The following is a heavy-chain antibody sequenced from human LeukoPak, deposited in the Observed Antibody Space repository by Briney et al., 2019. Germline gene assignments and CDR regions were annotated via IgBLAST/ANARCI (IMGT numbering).Heavy chain of an antibody. CDR3: ARDSSSSWYYYFDY. J-gene: IGHJ4*02. CDR2: IKPDGSAQ. CDR1: GFTFSSNW. V-gene: IGHV3-7*01. Sequence: GGSLRLSCATSGFTFSSNWMSWVRHVPGRGLDWVANIKPDGSAQYYAASVKGRFTVSRDNAKNSLYLQMNSLRVEDTAVYYCARDSSSSWYYYFDYWGQGTLVTVSS. D-gene: IGHD6-13*01.